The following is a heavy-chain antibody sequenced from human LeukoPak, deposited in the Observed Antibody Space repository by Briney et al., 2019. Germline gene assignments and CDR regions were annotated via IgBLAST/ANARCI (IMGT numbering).Heavy chain of an antibody. D-gene: IGHD4-11*01. CDR2: IYPGDSDT. CDR3: ARSVTDAFDI. Sequence: GESLKISCQSSGCSFTSYWIGWVRQMPGKGPECMGIIYPGDSDTRYSPSFQGQVTISADKSISTAYLQWSSLKASGTAMYYCARSVTDAFDIWGQGTMVTVSS. CDR1: GCSFTSYW. V-gene: IGHV5-51*01. J-gene: IGHJ3*02.